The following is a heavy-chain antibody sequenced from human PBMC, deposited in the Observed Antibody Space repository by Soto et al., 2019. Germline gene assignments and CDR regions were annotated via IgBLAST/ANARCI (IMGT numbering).Heavy chain of an antibody. D-gene: IGHD2-15*01. Sequence: SETLSLTCAVYGGSFSGYYWSWIRQPPGKGLEWIGEINHSGSTNYNPSLKSRVTIPVDTSKNQFSLKLSSVTAADTAVYYCARTRRNSVVVVAAPTPWFDPWGQGTLVTVSS. V-gene: IGHV4-34*01. CDR1: GGSFSGYY. J-gene: IGHJ5*02. CDR2: INHSGST. CDR3: ARTRRNSVVVVAAPTPWFDP.